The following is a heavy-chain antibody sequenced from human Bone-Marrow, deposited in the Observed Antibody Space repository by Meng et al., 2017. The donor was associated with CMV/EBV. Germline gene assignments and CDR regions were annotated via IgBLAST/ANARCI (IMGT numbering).Heavy chain of an antibody. J-gene: IGHJ6*01. V-gene: IGHV3-30*02. CDR1: GFTFSSYG. CDR2: IRYDGSNK. CDR3: AKGLTGYSYCGMDV. D-gene: IGHD5-24*01. Sequence: GESLKISCAASGFTFSSYGMHWVRQAPGKGLEWVAFIRYDGSNKYYADSVKGRFTISRDNSKNTLYLQMNSLRAEDTALDYRAKGLTGYSYCGMDVWGQGTTVTVSS.